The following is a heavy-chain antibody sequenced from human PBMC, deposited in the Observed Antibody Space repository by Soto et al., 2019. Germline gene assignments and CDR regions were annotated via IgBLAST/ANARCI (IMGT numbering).Heavy chain of an antibody. CDR3: APAGVCGGDCYSAPDY. CDR1: GFTFSSYG. V-gene: IGHV3-30*03. Sequence: PGGSLRLSCAASGFTFSSYGMHWVRQAPGKGLEWVAVISYDGSNKYYADSVKGRFTISRDNSKNTLYLQMNSLRAEDTAVYYCAPAGVCGGDCYSAPDYWGQGTLVTVSS. D-gene: IGHD2-21*02. J-gene: IGHJ4*02. CDR2: ISYDGSNK.